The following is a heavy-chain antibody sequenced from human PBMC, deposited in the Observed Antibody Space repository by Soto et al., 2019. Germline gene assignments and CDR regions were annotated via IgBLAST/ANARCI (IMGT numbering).Heavy chain of an antibody. D-gene: IGHD3-9*01. J-gene: IGHJ6*02. Sequence: PSETLSLTCTVSGGSISSGGYYWSWIRQHPGKGLEWIGYIYYSGSTYYNPSLKSRVTISVDTSKNQFSLKLSSVTAADTAVYYCARGHYDILTGYYYYYYGMDVWGQGTTVTVSS. CDR3: ARGHYDILTGYYYYYYGMDV. CDR1: GGSISSGGYY. CDR2: IYYSGST. V-gene: IGHV4-31*03.